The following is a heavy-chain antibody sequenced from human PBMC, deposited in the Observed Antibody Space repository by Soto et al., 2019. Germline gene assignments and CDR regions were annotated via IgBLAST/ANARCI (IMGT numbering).Heavy chain of an antibody. CDR3: ARDNYSSSSYYFDY. CDR1: GYTFTGYY. D-gene: IGHD6-6*01. CDR2: INPNSGGT. J-gene: IGHJ4*02. Sequence: SVKVSCKASGYTFTGYYMHWVRQAPGQGLEWMGWINPNSGGTNYAQKFQGWVTMTRDTSISTAYMELSRLRSDDTAVYYCARDNYSSSSYYFDYWGQGTLVTVSS. V-gene: IGHV1-2*04.